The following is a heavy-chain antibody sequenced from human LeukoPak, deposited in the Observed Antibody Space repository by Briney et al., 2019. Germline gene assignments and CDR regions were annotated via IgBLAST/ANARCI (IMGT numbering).Heavy chain of an antibody. CDR2: IDWDGGST. CDR3: AKDMSSSGYDRLDY. J-gene: IGHJ4*02. CDR1: GFTFDDYA. V-gene: IGHV3-43D*03. Sequence: GGSLRLSCAASGFTFDDYAMHWVRQAPGKGLEWVSLIDWDGGSTYYTDSVKGRFTISRDNSKNSLFLQMNSLRAEDTALYYCAKDMSSSGYDRLDYWGQGTLVTLSS. D-gene: IGHD5-12*01.